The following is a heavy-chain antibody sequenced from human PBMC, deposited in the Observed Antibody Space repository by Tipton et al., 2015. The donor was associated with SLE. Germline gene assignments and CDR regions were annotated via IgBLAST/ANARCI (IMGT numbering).Heavy chain of an antibody. CDR2: INHSGST. Sequence: TLSLTCAVYGGSFSGYYWSWIRQPPGKGLEWIGEINHSGSTNYNPSLKSRVTISVDTSKNQFSLKLSSVTAADTAVYYCARGRVAAVCYYYYYYMDVWGKGTTVTVSS. J-gene: IGHJ6*03. V-gene: IGHV4-34*01. CDR3: ARGRVAAVCYYYYYYMDV. D-gene: IGHD6-13*01. CDR1: GGSFSGYY.